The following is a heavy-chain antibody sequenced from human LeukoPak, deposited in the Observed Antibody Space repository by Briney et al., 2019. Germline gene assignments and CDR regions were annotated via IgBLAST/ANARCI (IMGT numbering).Heavy chain of an antibody. Sequence: AASVKVSCKASGYTFTSYGISWVRQAPGQGLEWIGWISAYNGNTNYAQKLQGRVTMTTDTSTSTAYMELRSLRSDDTAVYYCAHTGLYYYYMDVWGKGTTVTVSS. CDR1: GYTFTSYG. D-gene: IGHD3-10*01. CDR3: AHTGLYYYYMDV. V-gene: IGHV1-18*01. CDR2: ISAYNGNT. J-gene: IGHJ6*03.